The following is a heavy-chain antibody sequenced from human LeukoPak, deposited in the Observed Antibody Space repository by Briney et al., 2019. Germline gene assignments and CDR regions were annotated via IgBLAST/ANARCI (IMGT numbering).Heavy chain of an antibody. CDR2: IIPIFGTA. Sequence: SVKVSCKASGGTFSSYAISWVRQAPGQGLEWMGGIIPIFGTANYAQKFRGRVTITADESTSTAYMELSSLRSEDTAVYYCASCRDYDILTGYFDYWGQGTLVTVSS. CDR1: GGTFSSYA. J-gene: IGHJ4*02. D-gene: IGHD3-9*01. CDR3: ASCRDYDILTGYFDY. V-gene: IGHV1-69*01.